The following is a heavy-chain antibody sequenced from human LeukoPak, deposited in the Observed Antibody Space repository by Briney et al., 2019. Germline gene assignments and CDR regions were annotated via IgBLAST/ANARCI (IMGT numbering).Heavy chain of an antibody. CDR3: ARTGEDDSSGYYYAHFDY. J-gene: IGHJ4*02. Sequence: ASVKVSCKASGYTFTSYGISWVRQAPGQGLEWMGWISAYNGNTNYAQKRQGRVTMTTDTSTSTAYLELRSLRSDDTAVYYCARTGEDDSSGYYYAHFDYWGQGTLVTVSS. CDR1: GYTFTSYG. CDR2: ISAYNGNT. V-gene: IGHV1-18*01. D-gene: IGHD3-22*01.